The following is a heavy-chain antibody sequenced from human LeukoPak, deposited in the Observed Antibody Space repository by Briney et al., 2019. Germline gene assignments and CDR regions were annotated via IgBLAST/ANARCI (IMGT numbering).Heavy chain of an antibody. CDR1: RFTFSSYS. CDR2: ISSSSRYT. D-gene: IGHD6-13*01. J-gene: IGHJ4*02. CDR3: APPPIAAAGN. Sequence: GGSLRLSCAASRFTFSSYSMNWVRQAPGKGLEWVSCISSSSRYTYYADSVRGRFTISRDNAKNSLYLQMNSLRAEDTAVYYCAPPPIAAAGNWGQGTLVTVSS. V-gene: IGHV3-21*01.